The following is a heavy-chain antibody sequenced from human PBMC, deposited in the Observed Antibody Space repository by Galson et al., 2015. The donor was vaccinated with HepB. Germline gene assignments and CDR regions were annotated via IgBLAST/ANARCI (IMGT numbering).Heavy chain of an antibody. D-gene: IGHD3-22*01. Sequence: SLRLSCAAPGLTLSNYWMHWVRQPPGKGLVWVSHINTYGSTTGYADSVKGRFTISRDSAKNTLYLQMNSLRAEDTAMYYCASNYDPDAFDIWGQGTMVTVSS. CDR2: INTYGSTT. J-gene: IGHJ3*02. CDR3: ASNYDPDAFDI. V-gene: IGHV3-74*01. CDR1: GLTLSNYW.